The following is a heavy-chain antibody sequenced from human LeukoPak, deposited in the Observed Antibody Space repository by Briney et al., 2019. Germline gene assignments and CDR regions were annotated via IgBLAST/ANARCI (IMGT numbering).Heavy chain of an antibody. D-gene: IGHD1-1*01. CDR1: GYTITELS. J-gene: IGHJ5*02. V-gene: IGHV1-24*01. Sequence: ASVKVSCKVSGYTITELSMHWVRQAPGKGLEWMGGFDPEDGETIYAQKFQGRVTMTEDTSTDTAYMELSSLRSEDTAVYYCATGTTTLPWFDPWGHGTLVTVSS. CDR2: FDPEDGET. CDR3: ATGTTTLPWFDP.